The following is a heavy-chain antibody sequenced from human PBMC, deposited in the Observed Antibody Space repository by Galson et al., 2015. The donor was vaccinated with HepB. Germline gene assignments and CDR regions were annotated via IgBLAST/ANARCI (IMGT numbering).Heavy chain of an antibody. J-gene: IGHJ4*02. CDR1: GYTFTSYY. V-gene: IGHV1-46*01. CDR3: ARGGHLGYCTNGVCSNFDY. D-gene: IGHD2-8*01. CDR2: INPSGGST. Sequence: SVKVSCKASGYTFTSYYMHWVRQAPGQGLEWIGIINPSGGSTSYAQKFQGRVTMTRDTSTSTVYMELSSLRSEDTAVYYCARGGHLGYCTNGVCSNFDYWGQGTLVTVSS.